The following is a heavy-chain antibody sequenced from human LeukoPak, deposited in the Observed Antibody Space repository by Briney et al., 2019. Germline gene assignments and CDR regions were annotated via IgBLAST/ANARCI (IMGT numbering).Heavy chain of an antibody. D-gene: IGHD3-3*01. CDR2: IYYSGST. Sequence: SETLSLTCTVSGGSISSSSYYWGWIRQPPGKGLEWIGSIYYSGSTYYNPSLKSRVTISVDTSKNQFSLKLSSVTAADTAVYYCARGRRLYYDFWSGYHSLFDYWGQGTLVTVSS. CDR1: GGSISSSSYY. J-gene: IGHJ4*02. CDR3: ARGRRLYYDFWSGYHSLFDY. V-gene: IGHV4-39*01.